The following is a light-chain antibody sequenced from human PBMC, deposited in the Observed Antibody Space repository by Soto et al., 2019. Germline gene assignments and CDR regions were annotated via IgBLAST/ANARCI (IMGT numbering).Light chain of an antibody. J-gene: IGKJ4*01. CDR2: DAS. CDR1: QSVSSN. V-gene: IGKV3-11*01. Sequence: EIVLTQSPATLSLSPGDRATLSCRASQSVSSNLAWYQQKPGQAPRLLIFDASNRATGIPVRFSGSGSGTDFTLTISSLEPEDFAVYFCHQRSNRPLTFGGGTKVEIK. CDR3: HQRSNRPLT.